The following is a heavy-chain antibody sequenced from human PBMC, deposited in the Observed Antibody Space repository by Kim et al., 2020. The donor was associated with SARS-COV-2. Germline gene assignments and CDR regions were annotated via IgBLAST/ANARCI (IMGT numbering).Heavy chain of an antibody. Sequence: ASVKVSCKASGYTFTSYDINWVRQATGQGLEWMGWMNPDSGNTGYVQKFQGRVTMTRNTSISTAYMELSSLKSEDTAVYYCARAGSYWYGANYYYYGIDVWGQGTTVTVSS. CDR3: ARAGSYWYGANYYYYGIDV. V-gene: IGHV1-8*01. CDR2: MNPDSGNT. D-gene: IGHD6-13*01. CDR1: GYTFTSYD. J-gene: IGHJ6*02.